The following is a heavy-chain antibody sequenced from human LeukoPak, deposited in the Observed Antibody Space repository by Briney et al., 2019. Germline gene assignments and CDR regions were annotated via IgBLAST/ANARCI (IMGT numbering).Heavy chain of an antibody. Sequence: GGSLRLSCAASGFTFSSYSMNWVRQAPGRGPEWVSSISSSSSYIYYADSVKGRFTISRDNAKNSLYLQMNSLRAEDTAVYYCAREISDAFDIWGQGTMVTVSS. V-gene: IGHV3-21*01. CDR1: GFTFSSYS. CDR3: AREISDAFDI. J-gene: IGHJ3*02. CDR2: ISSSSSYI.